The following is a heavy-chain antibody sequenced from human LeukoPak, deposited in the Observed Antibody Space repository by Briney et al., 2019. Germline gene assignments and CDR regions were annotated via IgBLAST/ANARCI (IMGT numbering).Heavy chain of an antibody. CDR1: GFTFSSYS. D-gene: IGHD1-1*01. CDR3: ARGDDRGGYAFDI. J-gene: IGHJ3*02. V-gene: IGHV3-48*04. Sequence: GGSLRLSCAASGFTFSSYSMNWVRQAPGKGLEWVSYISSSSSTIYYADSVKGRFTISRDNAKNSLYLQMNSLRAEDTAVYYCARGDDRGGYAFDIWGQGTMVTVSS. CDR2: ISSSSSTI.